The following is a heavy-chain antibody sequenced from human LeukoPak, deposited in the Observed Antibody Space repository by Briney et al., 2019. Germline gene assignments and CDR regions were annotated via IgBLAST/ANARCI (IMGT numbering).Heavy chain of an antibody. V-gene: IGHV3-23*01. D-gene: IGHD5-18*01. CDR2: ISGSGGST. J-gene: IGHJ4*02. CDR3: AKDKNSGYSYGFFDY. Sequence: MSWVRQAPXKGLEWVSAISGSGGSTYYADSVKGRFTISRDNSKNTLYLQMNSLRAEDTAVYYCAKDKNSGYSYGFFDYWGQGTLVTVSS.